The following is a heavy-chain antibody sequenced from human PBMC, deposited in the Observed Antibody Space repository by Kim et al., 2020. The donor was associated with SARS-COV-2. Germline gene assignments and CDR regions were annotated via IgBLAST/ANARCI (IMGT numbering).Heavy chain of an antibody. Sequence: GGSLRLSCAASGFTFSNNTMYWVRQAPGKGLEWVAGSSFNGGSTYYADSVKGRFTISRDNSKNTLDLQMNSLRVEDTAVYYCAKEWGYYDFWSGYYTGINYHYGVDVWGQGTTVTVSS. CDR1: GFTFSNNT. CDR2: SSFNGGST. D-gene: IGHD3-3*01. J-gene: IGHJ6*02. V-gene: IGHV3-23*01. CDR3: AKEWGYYDFWSGYYTGINYHYGVDV.